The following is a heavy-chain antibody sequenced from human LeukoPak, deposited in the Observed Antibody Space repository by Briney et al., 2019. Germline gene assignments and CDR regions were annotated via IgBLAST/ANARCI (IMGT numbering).Heavy chain of an antibody. CDR2: MNPNSGNT. Sequence: ASVKVSCKASGYTFTSYDINWVRQATGQGLEWMGWMNPNSGNTNYAQKLQGRVTMTTDTSTSTAYMELRSLRSDDTAVYYCARGRSPYYYDSSGYAPPDYWGQGTLVTVSS. V-gene: IGHV1-8*01. J-gene: IGHJ4*02. CDR3: ARGRSPYYYDSSGYAPPDY. D-gene: IGHD3-22*01. CDR1: GYTFTSYD.